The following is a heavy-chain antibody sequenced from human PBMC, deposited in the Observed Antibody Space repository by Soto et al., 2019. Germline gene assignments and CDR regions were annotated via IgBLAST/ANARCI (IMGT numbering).Heavy chain of an antibody. J-gene: IGHJ4*02. CDR2: IYYGGST. V-gene: IGHV4-59*01. D-gene: IGHD3-10*01. Sequence: SETLSLTCTVSGDSISTDYWSWIRQSPGKGLEWIGFIYYGGSTNYNPSLKSRVTISVDTPKNQFSLKLSAVIAADTAMYYCARYSYGSDYYFDYWGQGTLVTVSS. CDR3: ARYSYGSDYYFDY. CDR1: GDSISTDY.